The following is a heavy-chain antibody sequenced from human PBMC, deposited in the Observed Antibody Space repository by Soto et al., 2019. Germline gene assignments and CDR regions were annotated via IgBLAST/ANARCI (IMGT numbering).Heavy chain of an antibody. CDR3: ATRSLRDILTGYYRGDYFDY. Sequence: PGESLKISCKGSGYSFTSYWISWVRQMPGKGLEWMGRIDPSDSYTNYSPSFQGHVTISADKSISTAYLQWSSLKASDTAMYYCATRSLRDILTGYYRGDYFDYWGQGTLVTVSS. V-gene: IGHV5-10-1*01. CDR2: IDPSDSYT. CDR1: GYSFTSYW. J-gene: IGHJ4*02. D-gene: IGHD3-9*01.